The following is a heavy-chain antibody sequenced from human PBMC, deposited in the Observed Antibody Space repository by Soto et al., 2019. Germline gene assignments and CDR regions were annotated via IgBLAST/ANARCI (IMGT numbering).Heavy chain of an antibody. Sequence: QLQLQESGPGLVKPSETLSLTCTVSGGSISSTSYYWGWIRQPPGKGLEWIGTIYYNGGTYYNPSLKSRVTISVDTSKNQFFLKLSSVTAADTAVYYCARHYDILTGYYTPLEYWGQGTLFTVSS. CDR2: IYYNGGT. CDR1: GGSISSTSYY. D-gene: IGHD3-9*01. V-gene: IGHV4-39*01. CDR3: ARHYDILTGYYTPLEY. J-gene: IGHJ4*02.